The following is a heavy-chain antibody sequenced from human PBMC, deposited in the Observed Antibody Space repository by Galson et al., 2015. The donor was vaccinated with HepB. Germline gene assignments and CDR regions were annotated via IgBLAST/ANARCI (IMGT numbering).Heavy chain of an antibody. CDR2: IIPILGIA. D-gene: IGHD3-22*01. CDR3: ARDQGYYYDSSGYYGNWFDP. J-gene: IGHJ5*02. V-gene: IGHV1-69*04. Sequence: SVKVSCKASGGTFSSYTISWVRQAPGQGLEWMGRIIPILGIANYAQKFQGRVTITADKSTSTAYMELSSLRSEDTAVYYCARDQGYYYDSSGYYGNWFDPWGQGTLVTVSS. CDR1: GGTFSSYT.